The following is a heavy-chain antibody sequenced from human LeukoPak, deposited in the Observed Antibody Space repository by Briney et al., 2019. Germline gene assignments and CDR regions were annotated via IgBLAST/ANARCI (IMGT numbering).Heavy chain of an antibody. D-gene: IGHD3-10*01. Sequence: SGLTLVKPTQTLTLTCTFSGVSLSTTGVGVGWIRQPPGKALEWLALIYWDDSNLYNPSMKSRVTITKDTSKNQVVLTVTNMAPADTATYYCAHMGHALELNYWGRGTLVTVSS. J-gene: IGHJ4*02. CDR1: GVSLSTTGVG. CDR3: AHMGHALELNY. CDR2: IYWDDSN. V-gene: IGHV2-5*02.